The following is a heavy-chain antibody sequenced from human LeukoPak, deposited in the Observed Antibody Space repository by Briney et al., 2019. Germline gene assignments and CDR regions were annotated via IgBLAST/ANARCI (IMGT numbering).Heavy chain of an antibody. CDR3: VKEIHDSSGYYSYFEY. J-gene: IGHJ4*02. CDR2: ISGSGGST. CDR1: GFTVSSNY. V-gene: IGHV3-23*01. Sequence: PGGSLRLSCAASGFTVSSNYMSWVRQAPGKGLEWVSGISGSGGSTYYADSVKGRFTISRDNSKNTLYLQMNSLRAEDTAVYYCVKEIHDSSGYYSYFEYWGQGALVTVSS. D-gene: IGHD3-22*01.